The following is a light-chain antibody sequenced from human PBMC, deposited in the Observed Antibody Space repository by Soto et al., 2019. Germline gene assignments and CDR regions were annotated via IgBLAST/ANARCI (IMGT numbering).Light chain of an antibody. J-gene: IGKJ2*01. V-gene: IGKV1-12*01. CDR3: QQAKSFPYT. CDR2: AAY. CDR1: QSLDNW. Sequence: DIQMTHSPSSVSASVGDTGTISCRSSQSLDNWLAWYQQKPGNAPRLLNYAAYTLENGVPSRFSGSGSGSDFTLTISSLQPEDFATYYCQQAKSFPYTFGQGTKVEI.